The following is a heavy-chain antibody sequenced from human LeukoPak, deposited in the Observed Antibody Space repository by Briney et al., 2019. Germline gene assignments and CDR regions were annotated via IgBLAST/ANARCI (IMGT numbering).Heavy chain of an antibody. Sequence: GGSLRLSCAASGFTFSSYAMHWVRQAPGKGLEWVAVISYDGSNKYYADSVKGRFTISRDNSKNTLYLQMNSLRAEDTAVYYCASRSDPLFDYWGQGTLVTVSS. J-gene: IGHJ4*02. CDR1: GFTFSSYA. CDR3: ASRSDPLFDY. V-gene: IGHV3-30*04. CDR2: ISYDGSNK. D-gene: IGHD6-6*01.